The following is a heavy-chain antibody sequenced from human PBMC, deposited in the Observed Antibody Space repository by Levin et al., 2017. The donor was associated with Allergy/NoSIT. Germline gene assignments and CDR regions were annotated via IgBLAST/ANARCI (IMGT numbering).Heavy chain of an antibody. V-gene: IGHV2-70*01. Sequence: QTLSLTCTFSGFSLRTSGMCVNWIRQPPGKALEWLALIDWDDDKYYSTSLKTRLTISKDTSKNQVVLTMTNMDPVDTATYYCARISRGSNGDAFDIWGQGTMVTVSS. CDR2: IDWDDDK. CDR3: ARISRGSNGDAFDI. CDR1: GFSLRTSGMC. D-gene: IGHD1-1*01. J-gene: IGHJ3*02.